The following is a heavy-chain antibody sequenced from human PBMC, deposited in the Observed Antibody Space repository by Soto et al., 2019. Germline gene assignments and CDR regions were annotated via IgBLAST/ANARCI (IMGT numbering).Heavy chain of an antibody. Sequence: EAQLLESGGGLVQPGGSLRLSCAASGFTFSSDAMSWVRQAPGKGLGWVSTISGSAGSTYYTDSVKGRFTISRDSSKNTLYLQMNSLRAEDTALYYCAKDKYYYHYWGQGTLVTVSS. V-gene: IGHV3-23*01. J-gene: IGHJ4*02. D-gene: IGHD6-6*01. CDR2: ISGSAGST. CDR3: AKDKYYYHY. CDR1: GFTFSSDA.